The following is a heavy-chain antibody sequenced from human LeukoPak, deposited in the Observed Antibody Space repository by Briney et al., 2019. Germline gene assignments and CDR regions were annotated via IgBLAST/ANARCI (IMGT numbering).Heavy chain of an antibody. Sequence: SETLSLTCAVYGGSFSGYYWSWIRQPPGKGLEWIGEINHRGSTNYNPSLKSRVTISVDTSKNQFSLKLSSVTAADTAVYYCARARGSGYQGWFDPWGQGTLVTVSS. CDR1: GGSFSGYY. V-gene: IGHV4-34*01. CDR2: INHRGST. J-gene: IGHJ5*02. D-gene: IGHD5-12*01. CDR3: ARARGSGYQGWFDP.